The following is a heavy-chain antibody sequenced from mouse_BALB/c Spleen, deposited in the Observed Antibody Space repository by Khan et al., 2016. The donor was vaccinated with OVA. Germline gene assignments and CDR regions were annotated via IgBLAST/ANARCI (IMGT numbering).Heavy chain of an antibody. CDR3: ARGWLQGDAMDY. CDR2: INPGSGGT. V-gene: IGHV1-54*01. CDR1: GYAFTNYL. Sequence: VQLQESGAELVRPGTSVKVSCKASGYAFTNYLIEWVKQRPGQGLEWIGVINPGSGGTYYNEKFKGKATLTADKSSSTAYMQLSSLTSDDSAVYFCARGWLQGDAMDYWGQGTSVTVSS. J-gene: IGHJ4*01. D-gene: IGHD2-2*01.